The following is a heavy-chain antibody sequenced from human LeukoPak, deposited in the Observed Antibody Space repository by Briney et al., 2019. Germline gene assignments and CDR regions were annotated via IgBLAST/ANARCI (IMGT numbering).Heavy chain of an antibody. CDR1: GFTFSSYE. CDR3: ARTDAVAAASVY. Sequence: GGSLRLSCAASGFTFSSYEMNWVRQAPGKGLEWVSYISSSGSTIYYADSVKGRFTISRDNAKNSLYLQMNSLRAEDTAVYYCARTDAVAAASVYWGQGILVTVSS. D-gene: IGHD2-15*01. CDR2: ISSSGSTI. V-gene: IGHV3-48*03. J-gene: IGHJ4*02.